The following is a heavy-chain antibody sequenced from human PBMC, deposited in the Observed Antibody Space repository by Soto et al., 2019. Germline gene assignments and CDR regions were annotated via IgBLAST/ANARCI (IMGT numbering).Heavy chain of an antibody. CDR2: IYYSGST. V-gene: IGHV4-59*01. D-gene: IGHD1-26*01. J-gene: IGHJ4*02. CDR1: GGSISSYY. CDR3: ARRYGGNFDY. Sequence: SETLSLTCTVSGGSISSYYWSWIRQPPGKGLDCIGYIYYSGSTNYNPSLKSRVTISVDTSKIQFSLKVSFVTAADTAVYYCARRYGGNFDYWGQGTLVTVSS.